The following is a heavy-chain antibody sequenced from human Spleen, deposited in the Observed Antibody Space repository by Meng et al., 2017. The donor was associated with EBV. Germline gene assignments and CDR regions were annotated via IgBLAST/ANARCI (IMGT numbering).Heavy chain of an antibody. J-gene: IGHJ5*02. CDR3: ARMYILTGYWTSLET. V-gene: IGHV1-18*01. CDR2: IDPYNGAT. Sequence: HVQIVQSGAEGKNPGSPVKVSCHASGYTFSTYRITWVRPAPGQGLEWMGWIDPYNGATKFAQKFQGRVTMTTETSTSTAYMEVRSLRSDDTAIYYCARMYILTGYWTSLETWGQGTLVTVSS. CDR1: GYTFSTYR. D-gene: IGHD3-9*01.